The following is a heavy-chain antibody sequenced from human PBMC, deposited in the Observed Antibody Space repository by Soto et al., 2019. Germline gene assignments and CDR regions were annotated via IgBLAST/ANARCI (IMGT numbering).Heavy chain of an antibody. V-gene: IGHV3-30-3*01. Sequence: GGSLRLSCAASGFTFSSYAMHWVRQAPGKGLEWVAVISYDGSNKYYADSVKGRFTISRDNSKNTLYLQMNSLRAEDTAVYYCARRYGIAAAAPLYYYGMDVWGQGTTVTVSS. CDR1: GFTFSSYA. CDR2: ISYDGSNK. J-gene: IGHJ6*02. CDR3: ARRYGIAAAAPLYYYGMDV. D-gene: IGHD6-13*01.